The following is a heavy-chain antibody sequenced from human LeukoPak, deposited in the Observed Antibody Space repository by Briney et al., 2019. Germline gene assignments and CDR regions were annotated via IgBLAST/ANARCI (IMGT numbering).Heavy chain of an antibody. J-gene: IGHJ6*03. Sequence: GGSLRLSCAASGFTFSSYSMNWVRQAPGKGLEWVSSISSSSSYIYYADSVKGRFTISRDNAKNSLYLQMNSLRAEDTAVYYCARDSGSYTVYYYYMDVWGKGTTVTVSS. CDR3: ARDSGSYTVYYYYMDV. CDR2: ISSSSSYI. V-gene: IGHV3-21*01. D-gene: IGHD1-26*01. CDR1: GFTFSSYS.